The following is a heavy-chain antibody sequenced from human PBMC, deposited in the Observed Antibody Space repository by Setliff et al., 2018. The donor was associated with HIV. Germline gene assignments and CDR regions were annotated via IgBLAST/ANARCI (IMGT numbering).Heavy chain of an antibody. CDR3: AKAGDYYGSGRYGMDV. CDR2: INGGGGTT. Sequence: LRLSCAASGLTFSSYAMSWVRLAPGKGLEWVSGINGGGGTTYYADSVKGRFTISRDNSKNTLYLQMYTLRAEDTAVYYCAKAGDYYGSGRYGMDVWGQGTTVTVS. J-gene: IGHJ6*02. CDR1: GLTFSSYA. D-gene: IGHD3-10*01. V-gene: IGHV3-23*01.